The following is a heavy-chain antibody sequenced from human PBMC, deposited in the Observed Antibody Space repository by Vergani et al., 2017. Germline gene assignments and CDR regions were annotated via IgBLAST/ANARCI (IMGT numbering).Heavy chain of an antibody. CDR1: GGSISSYY. V-gene: IGHV4-59*01. J-gene: IGHJ5*02. D-gene: IGHD6-6*01. CDR3: ARAGILAARQRPQFDP. Sequence: QVQLQESGPGLVKPSATLSLTCTVSGGSISSYYWSWIRQPPRKGLEWIGYIYYSGSTNYNPSLKSRVTISVDTSTSQFSLKLSSVTAADTAVYYCARAGILAARQRPQFDPWGQGTLVTGSS. CDR2: IYYSGST.